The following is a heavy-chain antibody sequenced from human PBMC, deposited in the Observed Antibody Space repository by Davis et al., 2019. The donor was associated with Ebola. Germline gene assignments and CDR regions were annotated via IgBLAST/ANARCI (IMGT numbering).Heavy chain of an antibody. J-gene: IGHJ4*02. CDR2: FDPEDGET. V-gene: IGHV1-24*01. Sequence: AASVKVSCKASGGIFSDYTVNWVRQAPGKGLEWMGGFDPEDGETIYAQKFQGRVTMTEDTSTDTAYMELSSLRSEDTAVYYCATDKLAAGGFDYWGQGTLVTVSS. CDR1: GGIFSDYT. D-gene: IGHD6-13*01. CDR3: ATDKLAAGGFDY.